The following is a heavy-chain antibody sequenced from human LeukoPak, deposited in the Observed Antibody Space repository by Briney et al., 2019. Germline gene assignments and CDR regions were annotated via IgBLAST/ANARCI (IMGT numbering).Heavy chain of an antibody. CDR2: ISAYNGNT. CDR3: ARSYYYDSSGYEDYFDY. CDR1: GYTFTGYG. J-gene: IGHJ4*02. V-gene: IGHV1-18*01. D-gene: IGHD3-22*01. Sequence: ASVKVSCKASGYTFTGYGISWVRQAPGQGLEWMGWISAYNGNTNYAQKFQGRVTMTTDTSTSTAYMELRSLRSDDTAVYYCARSYYYDSSGYEDYFDYWGQGTLVTVSS.